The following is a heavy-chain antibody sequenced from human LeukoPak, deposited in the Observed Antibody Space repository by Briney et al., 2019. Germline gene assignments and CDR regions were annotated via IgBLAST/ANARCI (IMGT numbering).Heavy chain of an antibody. CDR2: IKQDGSEK. Sequence: PGGSLRLSCAASGFTFSSYWMSWVRQAPGKGLEWVANIKQDGSEKYYVDSVKGRFTISRDNAKNSLYLQMNSLRAEDTAVYYCARSFGVVPDAFDIWGQGTMVTVSS. V-gene: IGHV3-7*01. J-gene: IGHJ3*02. D-gene: IGHD3-3*01. CDR1: GFTFSSYW. CDR3: ARSFGVVPDAFDI.